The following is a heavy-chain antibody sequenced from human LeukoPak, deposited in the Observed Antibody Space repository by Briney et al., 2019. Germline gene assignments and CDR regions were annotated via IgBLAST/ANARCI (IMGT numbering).Heavy chain of an antibody. D-gene: IGHD2-2*01. CDR2: INPHSGGT. V-gene: IGHV1-2*02. J-gene: IGHJ4*02. CDR1: GYTFTGYY. Sequence: GASVKVSCKASGYTFTGYYMHWVRQAPGQGLEWMGWINPHSGGTNYAQKFQGGVTMTRDTSITTAYMELSSLRSDDMAVYYCARDVGEYCSSTNCYASHYWGQGTLVTVSS. CDR3: ARDVGEYCSSTNCYASHY.